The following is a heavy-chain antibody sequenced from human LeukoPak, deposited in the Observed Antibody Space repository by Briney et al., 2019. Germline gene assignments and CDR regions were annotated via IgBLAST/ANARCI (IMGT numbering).Heavy chain of an antibody. CDR1: GGTFSSYA. CDR3: ARGTPYCSSASCYNY. J-gene: IGHJ4*02. Sequence: GASVKVSCKASGGTFSSYAISWVRQAPGQGLEWMGGIIPIFGTANYAQKFQGRVTMTRDTSISTAYMELSSLRSEDTALYYCARGTPYCSSASCYNYWGQGTLVTVSS. V-gene: IGHV1-69*05. D-gene: IGHD2-2*02. CDR2: IIPIFGTA.